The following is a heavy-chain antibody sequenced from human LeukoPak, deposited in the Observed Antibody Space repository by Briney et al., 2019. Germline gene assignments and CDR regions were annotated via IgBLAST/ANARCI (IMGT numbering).Heavy chain of an antibody. Sequence: PSETLSLTCAVSGYSISSGYYWGWIRQPPGKGLEWIGSIYRSGSTYYNPSLKSRVTISVDTSKNQFSLKLSSVTAADTAVYYCARSYYDFWSGYLYHYYYDMDVWGKGTTVTVSS. V-gene: IGHV4-38-2*01. CDR2: IYRSGST. J-gene: IGHJ6*03. CDR3: ARSYYDFWSGYLYHYYYDMDV. D-gene: IGHD3-3*01. CDR1: GYSISSGYY.